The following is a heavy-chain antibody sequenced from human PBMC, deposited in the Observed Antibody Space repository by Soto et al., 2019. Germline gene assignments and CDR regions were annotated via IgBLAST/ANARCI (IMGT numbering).Heavy chain of an antibody. J-gene: IGHJ4*02. CDR2: TYYTSKSSH. V-gene: IGHV6-1*01. CDR3: ESDYCSSNQHGYCFKY. D-gene: IGHD2-8*02. CDR1: GDSVSSNSDA. Sequence: SQTLSLTCAISGDSVSSNSDAWNWIRQSPSXGLEWLGRTYYTSKSSHDYQVYVESRITINTDTSKNQLSLQLKHLTHEDTAAYYCESDYCSSNQHGYCFKYWGQGSLVTV.